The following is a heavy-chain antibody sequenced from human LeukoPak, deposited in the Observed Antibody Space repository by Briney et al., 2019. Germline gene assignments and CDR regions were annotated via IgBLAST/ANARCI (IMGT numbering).Heavy chain of an antibody. J-gene: IGHJ4*02. CDR3: KSGGAAPGSFDY. V-gene: IGHV3-7*01. Sequence: PGGSLRLSCAASGFTFSSYWMSWMRQAPGKGLEWVANIKYDGNEEYYVDSVKGRFTISRDNAKNSLYLQLNSLRVEDTAVYYCKSGGAAPGSFDYWGQGTLVIVSP. CDR2: IKYDGNEE. CDR1: GFTFSSYW. D-gene: IGHD1-1*01.